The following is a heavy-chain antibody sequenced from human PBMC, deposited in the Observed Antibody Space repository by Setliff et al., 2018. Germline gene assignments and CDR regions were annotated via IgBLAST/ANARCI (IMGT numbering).Heavy chain of an antibody. D-gene: IGHD2-15*01. J-gene: IGHJ6*03. V-gene: IGHV4-4*07. CDR1: GGAFSDYY. CDR2: VYASGST. Sequence: NPSETLSLTCNVSGGAFSDYYWTRIRQSAGKGLEWIGRVYASGSTDYNPSLKSRVTMSVDTSKTQFSLKLRSVTAADTAVYYCAREREGFYCSGGSCYSSHYYYMDVWGKGTTVTVSS. CDR3: AREREGFYCSGGSCYSSHYYYMDV.